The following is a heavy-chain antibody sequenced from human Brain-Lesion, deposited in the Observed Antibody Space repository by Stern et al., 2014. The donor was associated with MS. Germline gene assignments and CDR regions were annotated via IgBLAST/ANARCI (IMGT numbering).Heavy chain of an antibody. Sequence: EVQLVESGGGLVQPGGSLTISCTAAGFTFGNYWMTWVRQAPGKGLEWVANITEDGTEKNYVDSVKGRFNIPRDNARNSLYLQMNSLRVEDTALYYCARVYNTIYGIVTQRGSGMDVWGQGTTVIVSS. V-gene: IGHV3-7*01. CDR2: ITEDGTEK. CDR3: ARVYNTIYGIVTQRGSGMDV. CDR1: GFTFGNYW. J-gene: IGHJ6*02. D-gene: IGHD3-3*01.